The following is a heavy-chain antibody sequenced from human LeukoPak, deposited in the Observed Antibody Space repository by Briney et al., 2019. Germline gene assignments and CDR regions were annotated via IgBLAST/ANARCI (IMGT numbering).Heavy chain of an antibody. CDR3: ARLGPDYCSGGSCYSAAPTMYFDY. J-gene: IGHJ4*02. V-gene: IGHV5-51*01. D-gene: IGHD2-15*01. CDR2: IYPGDSDT. Sequence: GESLKISCKGSGYSFITYRIGWVRQMPGKGLEWMGIIYPGDSDTRYSPSFQGQVTISADKSISTAYLQWSSLKASDTAMYYCARLGPDYCSGGSCYSAAPTMYFDYWGQGTLVTVSS. CDR1: GYSFITYR.